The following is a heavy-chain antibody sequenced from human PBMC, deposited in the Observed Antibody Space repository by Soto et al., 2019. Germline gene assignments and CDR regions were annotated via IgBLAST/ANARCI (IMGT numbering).Heavy chain of an antibody. D-gene: IGHD4-4*01. CDR1: GFTFSSYG. CDR2: IWYDGSNK. Sequence: QVQLVESGGGVVQPGRSLRLSCAASGFTFSSYGMQWVRQAPCKGLEWVAVIWYDGSNKYYADSVKGRFTISRDNSKNTLYLQMNSLRAEDTAVYYCASWRLQGFDPWVQGTLVTVSS. CDR3: ASWRLQGFDP. V-gene: IGHV3-33*01. J-gene: IGHJ5*02.